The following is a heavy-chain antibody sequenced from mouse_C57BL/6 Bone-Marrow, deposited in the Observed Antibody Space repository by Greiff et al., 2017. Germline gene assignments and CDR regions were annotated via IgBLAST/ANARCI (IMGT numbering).Heavy chain of an antibody. V-gene: IGHV1-69*01. Sequence: QVQLQQPGAELVMPGASVKLSCKASGYTFTSYWMHWVKQRPGQGLEWIGEIDPSDSYTNYNQKFKGKSTLTVDKSSSTAYMQLSSLTSEDPAVYYCARDYGSSYAYYFDYWGQGTTLTVSS. CDR3: ARDYGSSYAYYFDY. CDR2: IDPSDSYT. J-gene: IGHJ2*01. CDR1: GYTFTSYW. D-gene: IGHD1-1*01.